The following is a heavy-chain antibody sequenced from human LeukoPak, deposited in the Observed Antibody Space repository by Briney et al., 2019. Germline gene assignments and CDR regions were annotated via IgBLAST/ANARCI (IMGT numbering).Heavy chain of an antibody. CDR2: IYYSGST. V-gene: IGHV4-59*08. J-gene: IGHJ4*02. CDR1: GGSISSYY. D-gene: IGHD3-10*01. Sequence: SETLSLTCTVSGGSISSYYWSWIRQPPGKGLEWIGYIYYSGSTNYNPPLKSRVTISVDTSKNQFSLKLTSVTAADTAVYYCARRHYGSGTYTFDYWGQGMLVTVSS. CDR3: ARRHYGSGTYTFDY.